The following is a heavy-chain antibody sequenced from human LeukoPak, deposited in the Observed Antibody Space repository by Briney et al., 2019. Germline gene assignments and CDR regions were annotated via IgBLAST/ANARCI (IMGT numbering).Heavy chain of an antibody. CDR1: GLTFTYSD. V-gene: IGHV3-69-1*02. CDR2: ITRRSSNL. CDR3: ARNLDS. J-gene: IGHJ4*02. Sequence: GGSLRLSCVASGLTFTYSDFNWIRQAPGKGLEWLSTITRRSSNLYYADSVKGRFTTSRDDAKDSVYLQMENLRVEDTAIYYCARNLDSWGQGTLVTVSS.